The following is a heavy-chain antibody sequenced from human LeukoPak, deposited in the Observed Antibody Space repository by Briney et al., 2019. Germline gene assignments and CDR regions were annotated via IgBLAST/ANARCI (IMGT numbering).Heavy chain of an antibody. CDR1: GFTFSSYA. CDR2: ISGSGGST. V-gene: IGHV3-23*01. Sequence: PGGSLRLSCAASGFTFSSYAMSWVRQAPGKGLEWVSAISGSGGSTYYADSVKGRFTISRDNAKNSLYVQMNSLRAEDTALYYCAREGGSGWYSGWFDPWGQGTQVTVSS. D-gene: IGHD6-19*01. CDR3: AREGGSGWYSGWFDP. J-gene: IGHJ5*02.